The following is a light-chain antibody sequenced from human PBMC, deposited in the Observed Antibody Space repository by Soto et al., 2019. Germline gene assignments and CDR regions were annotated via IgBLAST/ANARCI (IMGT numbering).Light chain of an antibody. CDR3: QQGYCTPLT. Sequence: DIQMTQSPSSLSASVGGRVTITCRASQSISSYLNWYQQKPGKAPKLLIYAASSLQSGVPSRFSGSGSGTDFTLTISSRQPEDFATYYCQQGYCTPLTFGQGTKVEIK. J-gene: IGKJ1*01. CDR1: QSISSY. V-gene: IGKV1-39*01. CDR2: AAS.